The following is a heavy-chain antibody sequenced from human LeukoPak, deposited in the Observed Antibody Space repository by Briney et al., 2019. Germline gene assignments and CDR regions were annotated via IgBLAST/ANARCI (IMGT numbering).Heavy chain of an antibody. D-gene: IGHD3-22*01. CDR3: AERGVVIRVILVGFHKEAYYFDS. J-gene: IGHJ4*02. Sequence: TGGSLRLSCAVSGFTLSNYGMSWVRQAPGKGLEWVAGISDSGGRTNYADSVKGRFTISRDNPKNTLYLQMNSLRAEDMAVYFCAERGVVIRVILVGFHKEAYYFDSWGQGALVTVSS. CDR2: ISDSGGRT. CDR1: GFTLSNYG. V-gene: IGHV3-23*01.